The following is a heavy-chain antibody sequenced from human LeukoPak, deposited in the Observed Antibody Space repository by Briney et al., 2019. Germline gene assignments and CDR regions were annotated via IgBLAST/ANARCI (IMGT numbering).Heavy chain of an antibody. CDR2: INPNSGGT. J-gene: IGHJ6*03. CDR3: ARDNSCSSSSCGNSYMDV. Sequence: ASVKVSCKAPGYTFTGYYIHWVRQAPGQGLEWMGWINPNSGGTNYAQKFQGRVTMTSDTSISTAYMELSGLRSDDTALYYCARDNSCSSSSCGNSYMDVWGKGTTVTVSS. D-gene: IGHD2-2*01. V-gene: IGHV1-2*02. CDR1: GYTFTGYY.